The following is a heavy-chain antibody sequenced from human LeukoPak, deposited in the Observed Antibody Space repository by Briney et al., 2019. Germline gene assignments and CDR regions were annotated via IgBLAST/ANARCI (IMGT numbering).Heavy chain of an antibody. CDR3: ARAVSRYSYGLGY. V-gene: IGHV1-69*04. Sequence: ASVKVSCKASGGTFSSYAISWVRQAPGQGLEWMGRIIPILGIANYAQKFQGRVTITADKSTSTAYMELSSLRSEDTAVYYCARAVSRYSYGLGYWGQGTLVTVSS. CDR2: IIPILGIA. CDR1: GGTFSSYA. D-gene: IGHD5-18*01. J-gene: IGHJ4*02.